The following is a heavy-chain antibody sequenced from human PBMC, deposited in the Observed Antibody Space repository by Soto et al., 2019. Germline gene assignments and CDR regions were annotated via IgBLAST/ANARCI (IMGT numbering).Heavy chain of an antibody. CDR3: ARDSIDYGDYELSLYYYYGMDV. CDR1: GFTFSSYA. J-gene: IGHJ6*02. D-gene: IGHD4-17*01. Sequence: HPGGSLRLSCAASGFTFSSYAMHWVRQAPGKGLEWVAVISYDGSNKYYADSVKGRFTISRDNSKNTLYLQMNSLRAEDTAVYYCARDSIDYGDYELSLYYYYGMDVWGQGTTVTVSS. CDR2: ISYDGSNK. V-gene: IGHV3-30-3*01.